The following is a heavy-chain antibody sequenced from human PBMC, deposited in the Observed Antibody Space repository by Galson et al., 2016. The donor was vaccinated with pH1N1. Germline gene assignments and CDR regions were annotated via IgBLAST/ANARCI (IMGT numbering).Heavy chain of an antibody. D-gene: IGHD6-19*01. CDR3: VKGAWLDF. J-gene: IGHJ4*02. CDR1: GFDFRNFD. Sequence: SLRLSCAASGFDFRNFDMSWVRQPPGKGLEWVSVSLKPDDTTHYTDSVQGRFTISRDDSRSILYLHITSLRVEDTALYYCVKGAWLDFWGQGALVTVSS. V-gene: IGHV3-23*01. CDR2: SLKPDDTT.